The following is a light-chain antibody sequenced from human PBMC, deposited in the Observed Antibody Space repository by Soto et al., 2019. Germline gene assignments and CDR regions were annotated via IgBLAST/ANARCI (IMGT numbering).Light chain of an antibody. CDR2: DAS. CDR1: QSVTNF. Sequence: EIVLTQSPTTLSLSPGERATLSCRASQSVTNFLAWYQQKPNQAPRLLIYDASNRATDIPARFSGSGSGTDFTLSISSLEPEDFAVYYCQQRSNWPYTFGQGTRLEIK. CDR3: QQRSNWPYT. V-gene: IGKV3-11*01. J-gene: IGKJ2*01.